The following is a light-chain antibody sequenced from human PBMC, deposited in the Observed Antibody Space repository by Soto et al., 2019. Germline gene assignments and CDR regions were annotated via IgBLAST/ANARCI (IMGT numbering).Light chain of an antibody. J-gene: IGLJ1*01. CDR2: EVN. CDR1: SSDVGSYTY. V-gene: IGLV2-14*01. CDR3: SSYTSSSTLYV. Sequence: QSVLTHPASVSWSPRQSITISCTGASSDVGSYTYVSWYQQHPGKAPKLMIYEVNNRPSGVSNRFSGSKSGNTASLTISGLQAEDEADYYCSSYTSSSTLYVFGTGTKVTVL.